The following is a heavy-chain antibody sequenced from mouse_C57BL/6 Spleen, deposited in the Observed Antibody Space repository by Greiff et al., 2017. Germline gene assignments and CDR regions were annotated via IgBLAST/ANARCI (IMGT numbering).Heavy chain of an antibody. CDR3: ARPHDGYYRFAY. Sequence: EVQRVESGGGLVKPGGSLKLSCAASGFTFSSYTMSWVRQTPEKRLEWVATISGGGGNTYYPDSVKGRFTISRDNAKNTLYLQMSSLRSEDPAFYYCARPHDGYYRFAYWGQGTLVTVSA. J-gene: IGHJ3*01. D-gene: IGHD2-3*01. V-gene: IGHV5-9*01. CDR1: GFTFSSYT. CDR2: ISGGGGNT.